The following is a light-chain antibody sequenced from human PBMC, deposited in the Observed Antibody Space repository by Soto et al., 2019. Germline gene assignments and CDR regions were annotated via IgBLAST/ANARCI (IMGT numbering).Light chain of an antibody. CDR1: QIISTY. J-gene: IGKJ1*01. V-gene: IGKV1-39*01. CDR3: QQSYSTPWT. CDR2: AAS. Sequence: DIQMTQSPSSLSASVGDRVTITCRASQIISTYLNWYQQKPGEAPKLLIYAASSLQSGVPSRFSGSESGTDFILTISSLQPADFATYYCQQSYSTPWTFGQGTRVEIK.